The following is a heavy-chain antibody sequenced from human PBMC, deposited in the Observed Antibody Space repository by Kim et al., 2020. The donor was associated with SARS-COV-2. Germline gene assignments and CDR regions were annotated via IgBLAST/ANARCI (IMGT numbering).Heavy chain of an antibody. CDR1: GFTFSSYG. D-gene: IGHD3-22*01. Sequence: GGSLRLSCAASGFTFSSYGMHWVRQAPGKGLEWVAVIWYDGSNKYYADSVKGRFTISRDNSKNTLYLQMNSLRAEDTAVYYCAKESMELPYAGWMYYYDSSGYSLDYWGQGTLVTVSS. V-gene: IGHV3-33*06. CDR2: IWYDGSNK. J-gene: IGHJ4*02. CDR3: AKESMELPYAGWMYYYDSSGYSLDY.